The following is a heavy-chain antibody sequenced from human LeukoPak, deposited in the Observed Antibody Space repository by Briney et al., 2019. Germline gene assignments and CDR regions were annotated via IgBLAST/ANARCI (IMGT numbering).Heavy chain of an antibody. J-gene: IGHJ5*02. D-gene: IGHD6-19*01. CDR2: IRPSGDNT. Sequence: GGSLRLSCAACGFTFSSYDMTWVRQAPGRGLEWVSSIRPSGDNTYYGDSVKGRFTISRDNSKNTVYLQMNNMRVDDTAVYYCARVAGWHSFDPWGQGTLVTVSS. V-gene: IGHV3-23*01. CDR1: GFTFSSYD. CDR3: ARVAGWHSFDP.